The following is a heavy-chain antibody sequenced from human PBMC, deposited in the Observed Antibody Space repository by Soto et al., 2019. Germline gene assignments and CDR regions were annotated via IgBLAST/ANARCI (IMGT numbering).Heavy chain of an antibody. D-gene: IGHD5-18*01. Sequence: EVQLGESGGGLVQPGGSLRLSCAASGFTFSSYDMHWVRQVTGKGLEWVSAIGTAGDTYYPGSVKGRFTISRENAKNSLDLKMHSPSGEETAVSYCARCPALDTAKVHEHYYCGMEVWCQGTTVTVSS. V-gene: IGHV3-13*01. CDR1: GFTFSSYD. CDR3: ARCPALDTAKVHEHYYCGMEV. J-gene: IGHJ6*02. CDR2: IGTAGDT.